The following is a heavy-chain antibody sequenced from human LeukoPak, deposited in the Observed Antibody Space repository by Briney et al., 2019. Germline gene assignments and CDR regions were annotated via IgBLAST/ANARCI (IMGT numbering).Heavy chain of an antibody. Sequence: APVKVSCKASGYTFTSYYMHWVRQAPGQGLEWMGIINPSGGSTSYAQKFQGRVTMTRDTSTSTVYMELSSLRSEDTAVYYCARETHDYSNYGLDYYYYYYMDVWGKGTTVTVSS. CDR1: GYTFTSYY. CDR2: INPSGGST. V-gene: IGHV1-46*01. D-gene: IGHD4-11*01. CDR3: ARETHDYSNYGLDYYYYYYMDV. J-gene: IGHJ6*03.